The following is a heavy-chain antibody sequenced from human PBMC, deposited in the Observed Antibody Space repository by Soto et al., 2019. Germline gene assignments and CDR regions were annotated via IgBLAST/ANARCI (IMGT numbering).Heavy chain of an antibody. J-gene: IGHJ5*02. V-gene: IGHV4-59*01. CDR3: AREKSEYNWNDDDNPYRWFDP. CDR1: GGSISSYY. CDR2: IYYSGST. D-gene: IGHD1-1*01. Sequence: SETLSLTCTVSGGSISSYYWSWIRQPPGKGLEWIGYIYYSGSTNYNPSLKSRVTISVGTSKNQFSLKLSSVTAADTAVYYCAREKSEYNWNDDDNPYRWFDPWGQGTLVTVSS.